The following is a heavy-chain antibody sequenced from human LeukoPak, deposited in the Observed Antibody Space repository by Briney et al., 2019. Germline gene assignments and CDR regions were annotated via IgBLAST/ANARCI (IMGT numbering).Heavy chain of an antibody. CDR2: IIPIFGTA. CDR3: ARDQFKAGKGENWFDP. V-gene: IGHV1-69*13. J-gene: IGHJ5*02. Sequence: GASVKVSCKASGYTFTGYYMHWVRQAPGRGLEWMGGIIPIFGTANYAQKFQGRVTITADESTSTAYMELSSLRSEDTAVYYCARDQFKAGKGENWFDPWGQGTLVTVSS. CDR1: GYTFTGYY. D-gene: IGHD6-13*01.